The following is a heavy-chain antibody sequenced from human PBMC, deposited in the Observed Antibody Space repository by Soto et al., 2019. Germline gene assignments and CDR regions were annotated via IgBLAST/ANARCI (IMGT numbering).Heavy chain of an antibody. CDR1: GFTFSSYN. CDR3: ARSQWPPNDY. D-gene: IGHD6-19*01. CDR2: ITSSSSYI. Sequence: EVQLVESGGGLVKPGGSLRLSCAASGFTFSSYNMNWVRQAPGKGLEWVSTITSSSSYIYYADSVKGRFTISRDNAKNSLYLQMNSLRAEDTAVYYCARSQWPPNDYWGQGTLVTVSS. J-gene: IGHJ4*02. V-gene: IGHV3-21*01.